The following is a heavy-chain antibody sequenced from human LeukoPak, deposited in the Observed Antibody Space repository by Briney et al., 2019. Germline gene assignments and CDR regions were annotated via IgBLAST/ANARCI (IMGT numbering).Heavy chain of an antibody. CDR2: INPNSGGT. D-gene: IGHD5-12*01. CDR3: AREIVATILAGAFDI. CDR1: GYTFTSYD. Sequence: ASVKVSCKASGYTFTSYDINWVRQATGQGLEWMGWINPNSGGTNYAQKFQGRVTMTRDTSISTAYMELSRLRSDDTAVYYCAREIVATILAGAFDIWGQGTMVTVSS. J-gene: IGHJ3*02. V-gene: IGHV1-2*02.